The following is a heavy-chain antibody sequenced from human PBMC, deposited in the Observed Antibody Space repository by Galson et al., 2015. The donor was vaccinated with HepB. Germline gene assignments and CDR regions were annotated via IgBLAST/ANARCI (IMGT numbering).Heavy chain of an antibody. CDR2: TRNKANSFTT. D-gene: IGHD4-23*01. Sequence: SLRLSCAASGFTFSSYAMSWVRQAPEKGLEWVGRTRNKANSFTTEYAASVKGRFTISRDDSKNSLYLQMNSLKTEDTAVYYCTRGSGWNGHSQRATDIWGKGTTVTVSS. CDR3: TRGSGWNGHSQRATDI. V-gene: IGHV3-72*01. CDR1: GFTFSSYA. J-gene: IGHJ6*04.